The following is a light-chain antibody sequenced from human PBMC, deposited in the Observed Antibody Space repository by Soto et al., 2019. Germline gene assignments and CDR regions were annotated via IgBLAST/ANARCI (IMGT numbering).Light chain of an antibody. V-gene: IGKV1-6*01. CDR1: RDVGSD. CDR3: LQDYGDSWT. J-gene: IGKJ1*01. CDR2: AAS. Sequence: QMTQSPSSLSASVGEKIIITCRASRDVGSDVSWYQQKPGQAPKLLIYAASNLYTGVRSRFSGSRSGTEFTLTISSLQPEDFASYYCLQDYGDSWTFGQGTKVEIE.